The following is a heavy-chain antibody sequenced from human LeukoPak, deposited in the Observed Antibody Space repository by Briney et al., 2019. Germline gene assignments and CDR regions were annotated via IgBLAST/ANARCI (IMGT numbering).Heavy chain of an antibody. CDR3: AREPTTVSSLDY. CDR2: ISYDGSNK. J-gene: IGHJ4*02. V-gene: IGHV3-30*03. Sequence: GGSLRLSCAASGFTFSRYSMNWVRQAPGKGLEWVAVISYDGSNKYYADSVKGRFTISRDNSKNTLYLQMNSLRAEDTAVYYCAREPTTVSSLDYWGQGTLVTVSS. D-gene: IGHD4-17*01. CDR1: GFTFSRYS.